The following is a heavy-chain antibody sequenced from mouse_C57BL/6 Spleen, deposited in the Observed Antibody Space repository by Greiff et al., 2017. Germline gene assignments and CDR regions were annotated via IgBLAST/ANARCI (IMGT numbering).Heavy chain of an antibody. CDR3: TTKNYYYGSSYGNWFAY. CDR2: IDPETGGT. CDR1: GYTFTDYE. J-gene: IGHJ3*01. Sequence: QVQLQQSGAELVRPGASVTLSCKASGYTFTDYEMHWVKQTPVHGLEWIGAIDPETGGTAYNQKFKGKAILTADKSSSTAYMELRSLTSEDSAVYYCTTKNYYYGSSYGNWFAYWGQGTLVTVSA. D-gene: IGHD1-1*01. V-gene: IGHV1-15*01.